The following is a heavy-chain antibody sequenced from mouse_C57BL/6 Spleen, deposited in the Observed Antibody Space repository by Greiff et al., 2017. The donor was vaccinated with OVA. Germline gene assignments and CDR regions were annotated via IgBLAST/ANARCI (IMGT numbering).Heavy chain of an antibody. V-gene: IGHV1-82*01. Sequence: QVQLQQSGPELVKPGASVKISCKASGYAFSSSWMNWVKQRPGKGLEWIGRIYPGDGDTNYNGKFKGKATLTADKSSSTAYMQLSSLTSEDSAVYCCASHAYYSNYGGAMDYWGQGTSVTVSS. CDR2: IYPGDGDT. J-gene: IGHJ4*01. D-gene: IGHD2-5*01. CDR1: GYAFSSSW. CDR3: ASHAYYSNYGGAMDY.